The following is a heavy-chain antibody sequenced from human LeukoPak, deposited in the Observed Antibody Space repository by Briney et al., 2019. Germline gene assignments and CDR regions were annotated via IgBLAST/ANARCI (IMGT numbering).Heavy chain of an antibody. J-gene: IGHJ5*02. D-gene: IGHD2-2*01. V-gene: IGHV4-31*03. CDR2: SYYSGST. CDR3: ARGQGYCSSTSCYVGIWFDP. Sequence: SETLSLTCTVSGGSISSGGYYWSWIRQHPGKGLEWIGYSYYSGSTYYNPSLKSRVTISVDTSKNQFSLKLSSVTAADTAVYYCARGQGYCSSTSCYVGIWFDPWGQGTLVTVSS. CDR1: GGSISSGGYY.